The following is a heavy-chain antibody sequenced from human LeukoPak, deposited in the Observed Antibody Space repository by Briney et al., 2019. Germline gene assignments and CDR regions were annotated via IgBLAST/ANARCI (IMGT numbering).Heavy chain of an antibody. CDR1: GFTFSSYG. CDR3: AKDEVFSSAWYFDY. V-gene: IGHV3-30*02. CDR2: IRYDGSNK. J-gene: IGHJ4*02. D-gene: IGHD6-19*01. Sequence: GGSLRLSCAASGFTFSSYGMHWVRQAPGKGLEWVAFIRYDGSNKYYADSVKGRFTISRDNSKNTLYLQMNSLRAEDTAVYYCAKDEVFSSAWYFDYWGQGTLVTVSS.